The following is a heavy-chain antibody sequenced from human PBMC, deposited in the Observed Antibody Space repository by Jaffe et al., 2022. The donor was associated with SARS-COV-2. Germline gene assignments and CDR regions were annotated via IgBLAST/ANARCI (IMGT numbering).Heavy chain of an antibody. CDR1: GGSISSSSSY. D-gene: IGHD1-1*01. V-gene: IGHV4-39*01. CDR2: IFYRGST. J-gene: IGHJ3*02. CDR3: ARLPIYQVRPDDAFDI. Sequence: QLQLQESGPGLVKPSETLSLTCTVSGGSISSSSSYWGWIRQPPGKGLEWIGSIFYRGSTYYNPSLRSRLTISIDTSKNQFSLKLSSVTAADTAVYYCARLPIYQVRPDDAFDIWGQGTMVTVSS.